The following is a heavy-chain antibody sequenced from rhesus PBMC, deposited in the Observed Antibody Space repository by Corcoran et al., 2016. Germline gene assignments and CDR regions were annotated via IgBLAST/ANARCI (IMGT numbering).Heavy chain of an antibody. D-gene: IGHD3-28*01. J-gene: IGHJ4*01. Sequence: QVQLQESGPGLVKPSETLSLTCAVSGGSFSSYWWSWIRQPPGKGLEWIGEINGNSGSTNYHPSLKSRVTISKGASKNQFSLKLSSVTAADTAVYYCARFKEVITNSNDYWGQGVLVTVSS. V-gene: IGHV4-80*01. CDR2: INGNSGST. CDR3: ARFKEVITNSNDY. CDR1: GGSFSSYW.